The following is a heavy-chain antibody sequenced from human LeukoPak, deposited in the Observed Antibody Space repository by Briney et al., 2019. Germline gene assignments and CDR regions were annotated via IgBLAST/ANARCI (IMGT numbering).Heavy chain of an antibody. D-gene: IGHD4-23*01. CDR3: ARLVVTLRAFDS. V-gene: IGHV4-30-4*01. Sequence: NPSQTLSLTCTVSGGSLSSGDYYWSWIRQPPGKGLEWIGYIYYSGSTYYNPSLKSRVTISVDTSKSQFSLKVSSVTAADTAVYYCARLVVTLRAFDSWGQGSLVTVSS. CDR2: IYYSGST. CDR1: GGSLSSGDYY. J-gene: IGHJ4*02.